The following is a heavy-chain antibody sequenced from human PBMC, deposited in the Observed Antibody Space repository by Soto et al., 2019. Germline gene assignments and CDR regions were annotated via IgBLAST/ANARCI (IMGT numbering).Heavy chain of an antibody. CDR1: GFSLSTSGVG. J-gene: IGHJ5*02. Sequence: QITLKESGPTLVKPTQTLTLTCTFSGFSLSTSGVGVGWIRQPPGTALEWLALIYCDDDQRYSPSLKSRLTDTKDTSKNQVVLTMTNMDPVDTATYYCAHSTSRIFLWFGESRVWTKRYQEWFDPWGQGTLVTVSS. D-gene: IGHD3-10*01. CDR2: IYCDDDQ. V-gene: IGHV2-5*02. CDR3: AHSTSRIFLWFGESRVWTKRYQEWFDP.